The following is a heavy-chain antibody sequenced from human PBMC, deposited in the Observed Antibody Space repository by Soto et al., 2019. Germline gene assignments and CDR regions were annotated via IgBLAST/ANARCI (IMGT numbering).Heavy chain of an antibody. D-gene: IGHD4-17*01. CDR2: INSDGSNT. J-gene: IGHJ6*02. Sequence: EVQLVESGGGLVQPGGSLRLSCAASGFTFSSYWMHWVRQAPGKGLVWVSRINSDGSNTRYADSVKGRFTISRDDAKNTLYLQMNSLRAYDTALYDCARPPVTSKHYYGMGVWGQGTTVTVSS. CDR1: GFTFSSYW. CDR3: ARPPVTSKHYYGMGV. V-gene: IGHV3-74*01.